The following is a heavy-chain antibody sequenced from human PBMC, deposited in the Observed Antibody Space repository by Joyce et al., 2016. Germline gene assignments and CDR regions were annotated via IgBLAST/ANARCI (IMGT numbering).Heavy chain of an antibody. V-gene: IGHV4-31*03. D-gene: IGHD4-17*01. J-gene: IGHJ6*02. CDR1: GGAINSGDYY. Sequence: QVQLQESGSGLVKPSQTLSLTCTVSGGAINSGDYYWNWIRQRPGKGLEWSGYIFDSGSTYYPPSCKSRLTMSIDTANTQFSLELTYVTDADTAVYYCAGDRQLSGVTTGIDVWGQGTTVTVSS. CDR3: AGDRQLSGVTTGIDV. CDR2: IFDSGST.